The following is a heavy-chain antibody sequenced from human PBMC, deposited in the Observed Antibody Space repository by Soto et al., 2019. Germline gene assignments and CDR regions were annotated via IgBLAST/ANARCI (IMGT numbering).Heavy chain of an antibody. V-gene: IGHV4-59*01. CDR1: GGSISSYY. J-gene: IGHJ5*02. CDR3: ARVNYDFWSGPNAPYNWFDP. CDR2: IYYSGST. D-gene: IGHD3-3*01. Sequence: SETLSLTCAVSGGSISSYYWSWIRQPPGKGLEWIGYIYYSGSTNDNPSLKSRVTISVDTSKNQFSLKLSSVTAADTAVYYCARVNYDFWSGPNAPYNWFDPWGQGTLVTVSS.